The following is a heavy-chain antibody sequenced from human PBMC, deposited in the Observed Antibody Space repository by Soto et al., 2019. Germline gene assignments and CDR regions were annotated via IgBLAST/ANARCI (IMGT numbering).Heavy chain of an antibody. Sequence: QSQTLSLTCTVSGGSISSSSYYWGWIRQPPGKGLEWIGSIYYSGSTYYNPSLKSRVTISVDTSKNQFSLKLSSVTAADTAVYYCARHGLYSSSWRYYYGMDVWGQGTTVTVSS. CDR3: ARHGLYSSSWRYYYGMDV. CDR2: IYYSGST. J-gene: IGHJ6*02. V-gene: IGHV4-39*01. D-gene: IGHD6-13*01. CDR1: GGSISSSSYY.